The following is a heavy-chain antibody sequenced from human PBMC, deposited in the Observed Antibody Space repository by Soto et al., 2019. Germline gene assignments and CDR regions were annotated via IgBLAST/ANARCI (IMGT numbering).Heavy chain of an antibody. J-gene: IGHJ3*02. CDR1: GFTFDDYA. Sequence: GGSLRLSCAASGFTFDDYAMHWVRQAPGKGLEWVSGISWNSGSIGYADSVKGRFTISRDNAKNSLYLQMNSLRAEDTALYYCAKVFGLGKVTTLSDAFDIWGQGTMVTVSS. V-gene: IGHV3-9*01. D-gene: IGHD4-4*01. CDR2: ISWNSGSI. CDR3: AKVFGLGKVTTLSDAFDI.